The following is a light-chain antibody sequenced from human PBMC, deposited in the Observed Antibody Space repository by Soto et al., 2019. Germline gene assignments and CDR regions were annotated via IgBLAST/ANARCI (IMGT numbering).Light chain of an antibody. V-gene: IGKV3-20*01. CDR2: GTS. Sequence: EVVLTQSPGTLSLSPGERATLSCRASQSVTSTPFAWYQQKPGQAPRLLIYGTSSRAGGIPARFSGSGSGTDFTLTIDRLEPEDFEVYYCQQYGSSRWTFGQGTKVDIK. CDR1: QSVTSTP. J-gene: IGKJ1*01. CDR3: QQYGSSRWT.